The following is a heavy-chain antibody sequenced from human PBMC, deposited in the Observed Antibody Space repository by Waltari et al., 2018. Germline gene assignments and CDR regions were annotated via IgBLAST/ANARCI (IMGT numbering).Heavy chain of an antibody. J-gene: IGHJ4*02. CDR3: ARDPGCGGDCFDY. CDR2: IYYSGST. Sequence: QLQLQASGPGLVKPSETLSLTCTVTGGSIRSRSYYWCLIRQPPGKGLEWIGSIYYSGSTYYNPSLKSRVTISVDTSKNQFSLKLSSVTAADTAVYYCARDPGCGGDCFDYWGQGTLVTVSS. CDR1: GGSIRSRSYY. V-gene: IGHV4-39*07. D-gene: IGHD2-21*01.